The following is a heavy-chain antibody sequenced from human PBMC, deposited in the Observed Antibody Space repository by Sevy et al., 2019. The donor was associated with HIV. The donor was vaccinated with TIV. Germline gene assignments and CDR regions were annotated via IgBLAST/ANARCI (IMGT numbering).Heavy chain of an antibody. CDR1: GFTFSSYA. CDR2: ISYDGSNK. CDR3: ARDNWFDP. J-gene: IGHJ5*02. V-gene: IGHV3-30*04. Sequence: GGYLRLSCAASGFTFSSYAMHWVRQAPGKGLEWVAVISYDGSNKYYADSVKGRFTISRDNSKNTLYLQMNSLRAEDTAVYYCARDNWFDPWGQGTLVTVSS.